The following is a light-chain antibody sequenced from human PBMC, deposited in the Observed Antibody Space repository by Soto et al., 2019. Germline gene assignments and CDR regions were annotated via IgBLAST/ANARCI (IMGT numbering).Light chain of an antibody. V-gene: IGKV3-11*01. CDR1: QSVGSY. CDR3: HQRSNWPPVT. CDR2: DAS. J-gene: IGKJ5*01. Sequence: EIVLTQSPATLSLSPGERATLSCRASQSVGSYLAWYQQKPGQAPRLLIYDASNRATGIPARFSGSGSGTDFTLTISSLEPEDFVVYYCHQRSNWPPVTFGQGTRLEIK.